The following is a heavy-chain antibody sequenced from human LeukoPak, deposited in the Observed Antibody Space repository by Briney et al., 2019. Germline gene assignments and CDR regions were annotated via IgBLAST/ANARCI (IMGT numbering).Heavy chain of an antibody. CDR2: IKQDGSEK. D-gene: IGHD3-10*01. CDR3: ARGDGSDYYGSGSYGFDY. Sequence: GRSLRLSCAASGFTFSSYWMSWVRQAAGKGLGWVANIKQDGSEKYHVDSVKGRFTISRDNAKNSLYLQMNSLRAEDTAVYYCARGDGSDYYGSGSYGFDYWGQGTLVTVSS. J-gene: IGHJ4*02. V-gene: IGHV3-7*01. CDR1: GFTFSSYW.